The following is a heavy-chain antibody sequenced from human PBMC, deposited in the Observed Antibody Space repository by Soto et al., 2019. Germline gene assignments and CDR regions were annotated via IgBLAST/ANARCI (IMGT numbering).Heavy chain of an antibody. CDR1: GFIFSNYA. Sequence: GGSLRLSCATSGFIFSNYAVNRVRQAPGKGLEWVSVISDSGDITYYADSVKGRFTISRDNSKNTLSLQMNSLRAEDTAIYYCAKGRGVPTAAFDYWGQGILVTVSS. D-gene: IGHD6-25*01. CDR3: AKGRGVPTAAFDY. CDR2: ISDSGDIT. V-gene: IGHV3-23*01. J-gene: IGHJ4*02.